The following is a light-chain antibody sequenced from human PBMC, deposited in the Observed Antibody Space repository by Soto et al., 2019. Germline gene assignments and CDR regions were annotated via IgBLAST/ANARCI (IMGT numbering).Light chain of an antibody. CDR2: KAS. Sequence: DIQMTQSPSTLSASIGDRVTITCRASQSIGSELAWYQQKPGKAPKLLIYKASSLESGVPSTFSGSGSGTEFSLTVSSLQPDDFATYYCLQYESYPLTFGGGTRLEIK. CDR1: QSIGSE. CDR3: LQYESYPLT. J-gene: IGKJ5*01. V-gene: IGKV1-5*03.